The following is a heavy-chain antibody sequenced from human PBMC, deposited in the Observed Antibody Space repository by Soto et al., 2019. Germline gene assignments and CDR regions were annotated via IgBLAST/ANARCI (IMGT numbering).Heavy chain of an antibody. D-gene: IGHD3-16*01. CDR3: ARDYDQITGAFGY. CDR2: ISSSNSTI. Sequence: GGSLRLSCAASGFTFSSYSMNWVRQAPGKGLEWVSYISSSNSTIYYADSVKGRFTISRDNAKNSLYLQMNSLRAEDTAVYYCARDYDQITGAFGYWGQGTLVTVSS. CDR1: GFTFSSYS. J-gene: IGHJ4*02. V-gene: IGHV3-48*01.